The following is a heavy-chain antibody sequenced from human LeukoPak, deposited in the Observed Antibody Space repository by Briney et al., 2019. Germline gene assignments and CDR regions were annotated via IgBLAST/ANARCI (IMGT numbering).Heavy chain of an antibody. CDR1: GFTFSSYS. CDR3: ARDTYCGGDCYSNFDY. Sequence: PGGSLRLSCAASGFTFSSYSMNWVRQAPGKGLEWVSSISSSSSSYIYYADSVKGRFTISRDNAKNSLYLQMNSLRAEDTAVYYCARDTYCGGDCYSNFDYWGQGTLVTVSS. D-gene: IGHD2-21*01. CDR2: ISSSSSSYI. V-gene: IGHV3-21*01. J-gene: IGHJ4*02.